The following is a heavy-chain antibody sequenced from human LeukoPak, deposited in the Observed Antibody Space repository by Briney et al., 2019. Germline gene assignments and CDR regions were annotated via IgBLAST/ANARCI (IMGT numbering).Heavy chain of an antibody. D-gene: IGHD4-17*01. CDR2: ISSSSSTI. CDR1: GFTFSSYS. J-gene: IGHJ4*02. Sequence: GGSLRLSCAASGFTFSSYSMNWVRQAPGKGLEWVSYISSSSSTIYYADSVKGRFTISRDNAKNSLYLQMNSLRAEDTAVYYCARERTYGDYDYWGQGTLVTVSS. CDR3: ARERTYGDYDY. V-gene: IGHV3-48*01.